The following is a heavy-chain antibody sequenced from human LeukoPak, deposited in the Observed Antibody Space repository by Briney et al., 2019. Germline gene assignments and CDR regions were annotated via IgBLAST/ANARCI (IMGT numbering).Heavy chain of an antibody. J-gene: IGHJ6*02. D-gene: IGHD2-21*02. CDR1: GGSISSGGYY. CDR2: IYYSGST. V-gene: IGHV4-31*03. Sequence: PSETLSLTCIVSGGSISSGGYYWSWIRQHPGKGLEWIGYIYYSGSTYYNPSLKSRVTISVDTSKNQFSLKLSSVTAADTAVYYCARASRLLSYYYYGMDVWGQGTTVTVSS. CDR3: ARASRLLSYYYYGMDV.